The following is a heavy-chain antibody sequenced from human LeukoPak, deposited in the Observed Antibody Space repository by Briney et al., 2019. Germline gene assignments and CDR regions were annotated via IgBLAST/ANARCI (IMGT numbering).Heavy chain of an antibody. CDR2: IYYSGST. D-gene: IGHD6-13*01. CDR3: ARDRSPGIAGYYFDY. J-gene: IGHJ4*02. CDR1: GGSISSYY. Sequence: PSETLSLTCTVSGGSISSYYWSWIRQPPGKGLEWIGYIYYSGSTNYNPSLKSRVTISVDTSKNQFSLKLSSVTAADTAVYYCARDRSPGIAGYYFDYWGQGTLVTVSS. V-gene: IGHV4-59*01.